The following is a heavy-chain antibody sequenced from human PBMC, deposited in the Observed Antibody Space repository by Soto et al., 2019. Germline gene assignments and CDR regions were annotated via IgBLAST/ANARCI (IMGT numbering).Heavy chain of an antibody. Sequence: GGSLRLSCAASGFTFSDYAMNWVRQAPGKGLEWVSSISSTSTYIFYADSVEGRFTISRDNARNSLTLQMDSLRAEDTAVYFCATGRPPKFFFDNWGQGALVTVSS. V-gene: IGHV3-21*01. CDR2: ISSTSTYI. CDR1: GFTFSDYA. CDR3: ATGRPPKFFFDN. J-gene: IGHJ4*02.